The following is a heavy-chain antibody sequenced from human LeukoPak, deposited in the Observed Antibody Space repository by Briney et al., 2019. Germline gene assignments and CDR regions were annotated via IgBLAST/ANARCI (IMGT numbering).Heavy chain of an antibody. V-gene: IGHV3-21*01. CDR2: ITSSSSYK. D-gene: IGHD2-2*01. Sequence: GGSLRLSCAASGFTFSSYSMSWVRQAPGKGLERVSSITSSSSYKYYADSVKGRFTISRDNAKNSLYLQMNSLRAEDTAVYYCSREHALGDFWGQGSLVTVSS. J-gene: IGHJ4*02. CDR1: GFTFSSYS. CDR3: SREHALGDF.